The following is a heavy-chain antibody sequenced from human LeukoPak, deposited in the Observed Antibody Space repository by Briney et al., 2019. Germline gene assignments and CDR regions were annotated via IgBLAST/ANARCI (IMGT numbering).Heavy chain of an antibody. CDR3: ARKLRYFDWLSDYRYYFDY. Sequence: RGSLRLSCAASGFTFSSYSMNWVRQAPGKGLEWVSSISSSSSYIYYADSVKGRFTISRDNAKNSLYLQMNSLRAEDTAVYYCARKLRYFDWLSDYRYYFDYWGQGTLVTVSS. D-gene: IGHD3-9*01. CDR1: GFTFSSYS. V-gene: IGHV3-21*01. J-gene: IGHJ4*02. CDR2: ISSSSSYI.